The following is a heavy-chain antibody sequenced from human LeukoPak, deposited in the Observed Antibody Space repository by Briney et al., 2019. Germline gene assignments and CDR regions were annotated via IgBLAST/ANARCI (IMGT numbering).Heavy chain of an antibody. Sequence: SVKVSCKASGGTFSRDAINRVRQAPGQGLEWMGGIIPKFGTANYAQKFQGRVTITADESTSTAYMELNSLRSEDTAVYYCARGIYYNSGSHPPYLDYWGQGTLVTVSS. J-gene: IGHJ4*02. D-gene: IGHD3-10*01. CDR2: IIPKFGTA. CDR1: GGTFSRDA. CDR3: ARGIYYNSGSHPPYLDY. V-gene: IGHV1-69*13.